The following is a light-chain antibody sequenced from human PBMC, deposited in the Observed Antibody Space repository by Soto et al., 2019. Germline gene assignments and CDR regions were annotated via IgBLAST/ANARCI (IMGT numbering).Light chain of an antibody. J-gene: IGKJ1*01. CDR2: GAS. V-gene: IGKV1-39*01. CDR3: QQTFSTPWT. CDR1: QGISIY. Sequence: DIQMTQSPSSLSASVGDRVTISCRASQGISIYLNWYQQKPGKAPKLLIYGASTLQSGVPSRFVGSGSGTAFPLTIRSLQPENFASYYCQQTFSTPWTFGQGTNLEIK.